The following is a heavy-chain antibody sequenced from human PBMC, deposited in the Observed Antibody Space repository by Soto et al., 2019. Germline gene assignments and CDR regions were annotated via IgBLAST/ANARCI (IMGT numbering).Heavy chain of an antibody. CDR3: ARVYSGSYSDS. J-gene: IGHJ4*02. CDR2: IFHSGST. V-gene: IGHV4-4*02. CDR1: GGSMRIINR. D-gene: IGHD1-26*01. Sequence: SETLSLTCPVSGGSMRIINRWSWVRQPPGKGLEWIGEIFHSGSTNYNPSLKTRVTISVDKSKNQFSLKLSSVTAADTAVYYCARVYSGSYSDSWGQG.